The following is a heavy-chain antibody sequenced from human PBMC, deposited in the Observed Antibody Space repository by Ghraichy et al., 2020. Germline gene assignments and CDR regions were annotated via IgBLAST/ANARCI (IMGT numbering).Heavy chain of an antibody. D-gene: IGHD6-19*01. Sequence: ASVKGSCKASGYTFTSYGISWVRQAPGQGLEWMGWISAYNGNTNYAQKLQGRVTMTTDTSTSTAYMELRSLRSDDTAVYYCARVFYDSSGWSSYYFDYWGQGTLVTVSS. CDR1: GYTFTSYG. V-gene: IGHV1-18*01. J-gene: IGHJ4*02. CDR3: ARVFYDSSGWSSYYFDY. CDR2: ISAYNGNT.